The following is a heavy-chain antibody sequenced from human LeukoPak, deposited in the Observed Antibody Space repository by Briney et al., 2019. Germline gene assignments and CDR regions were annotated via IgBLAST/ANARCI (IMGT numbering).Heavy chain of an antibody. D-gene: IGHD6-13*01. CDR2: MNPNSGNT. J-gene: IGHJ4*02. Sequence: ASVKVSCKXSGYTFTSYDINWVRQATGQGLEWMGWMNPNSGNTGYAQKFQGRVTMTRNTSISTAYMELSSLRSEDTAVYYCARGPIAAAHADYWGQGTLVTVSS. V-gene: IGHV1-8*01. CDR1: GYTFTSYD. CDR3: ARGPIAAAHADY.